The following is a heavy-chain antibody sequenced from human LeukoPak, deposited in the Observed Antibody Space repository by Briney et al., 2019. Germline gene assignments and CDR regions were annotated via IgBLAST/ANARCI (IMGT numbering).Heavy chain of an antibody. CDR3: ARVGVWGFLDV. CDR1: GGSISSSSYY. D-gene: IGHD2-8*01. CDR2: IYYSGST. J-gene: IGHJ6*04. V-gene: IGHV4-39*07. Sequence: SETLSLTCTVSGGSISSSSYYWGWIRQPPGKGLEWIGSIYYSGSTYYNPSLKSRVTISVDTSKNQFSLKLSSVTAADTAVYYCARVGVWGFLDVWGKGTTVTVSS.